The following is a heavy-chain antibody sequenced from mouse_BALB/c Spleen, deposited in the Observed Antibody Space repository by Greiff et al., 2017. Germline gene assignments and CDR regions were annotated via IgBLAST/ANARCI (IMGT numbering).Heavy chain of an antibody. D-gene: IGHD2-1*01. V-gene: IGHV1-69*01. J-gene: IGHJ1*01. CDR2: IDTSDSYT. CDR3: ARNYGNYPYWYFDV. Sequence: VQLQQSGAELVMPGASVKMSCKASGYTFTDYWMHWVKQRPGQGLEWIGAIDTSDSYTSYNQKFKGKATLTVDESSSTAYMQLSSLTSEDSAVYYCARNYGNYPYWYFDVWGAGTTVTVSS. CDR1: GYTFTDYW.